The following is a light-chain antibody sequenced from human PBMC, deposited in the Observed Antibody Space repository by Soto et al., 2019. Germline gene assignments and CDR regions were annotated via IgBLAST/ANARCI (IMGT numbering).Light chain of an antibody. CDR1: SGDVGTYDL. Sequence: QSALTQPGSVSGSPGQSITISCTGTSGDVGTYDLVSWYQHHPGAAPKLMIYEATRRPSGISNRFSGSKSGNTASLTISGLQAEDEAAYYCCSFAGSNSWVFGGGTKLTVL. CDR2: EAT. CDR3: CSFAGSNSWV. J-gene: IGLJ3*02. V-gene: IGLV2-23*01.